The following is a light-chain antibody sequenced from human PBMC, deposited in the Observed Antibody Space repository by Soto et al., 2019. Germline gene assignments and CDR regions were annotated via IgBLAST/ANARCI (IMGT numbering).Light chain of an antibody. J-gene: IGKJ1*01. V-gene: IGKV2-28*01. CDR2: LGS. CDR1: QSLLHSNGYNY. CDR3: MQALQTPWT. Sequence: DIVMTQSPLSLPVIPGEPASISCRSSQSLLHSNGYNYLDWYLQKPGQSPQLLIYLGSNRASGVHDRCSGSGSGTDCTLKISRVEAEDVGVYYCMQALQTPWTFGQGTKVEIK.